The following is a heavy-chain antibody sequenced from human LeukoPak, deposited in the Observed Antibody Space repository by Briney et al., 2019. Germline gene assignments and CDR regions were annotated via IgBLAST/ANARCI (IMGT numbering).Heavy chain of an antibody. V-gene: IGHV4-39*01. Sequence: PSETLSLTCTVSGGSISSSSYYWGWIRQPPGKGLEWIGSIYYSGSTYYNPSLKSRVTISADPSKNQFSLKLSSVTAADTAVYYCARHPRPDLNSSSGPHPFDYWGQGTLVTVSS. CDR1: GGSISSSSYY. CDR3: ARHPRPDLNSSSGPHPFDY. CDR2: IYYSGST. J-gene: IGHJ4*02. D-gene: IGHD6-13*01.